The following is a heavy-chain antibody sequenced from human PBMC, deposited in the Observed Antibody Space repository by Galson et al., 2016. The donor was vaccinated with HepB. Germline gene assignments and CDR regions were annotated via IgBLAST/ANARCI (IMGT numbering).Heavy chain of an antibody. J-gene: IGHJ5*02. CDR1: GFTFSDYY. Sequence: SLRLSCAASGFTFSDYYMSWIRQAPGKGLEWVSYISSSCIYTNYADSVKGRFTISRDNANNSLYLQMNSLRADDTAVHYCAREVGGYSGYDPWGQGTLVTVSS. V-gene: IGHV3-11*06. D-gene: IGHD5-12*01. CDR2: ISSSCIYT. CDR3: AREVGGYSGYDP.